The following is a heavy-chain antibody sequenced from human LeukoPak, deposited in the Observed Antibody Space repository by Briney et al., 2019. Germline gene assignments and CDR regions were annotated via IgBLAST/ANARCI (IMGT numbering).Heavy chain of an antibody. Sequence: GGSLRLSCAASDFSFSGCGMYWVRQAPGKGLEWVAFISYDGTNKYYRESVKGRFTISRDNSKNTLFLQMDSLRGEDTAVYYCATWAATILGTDCWGQGTLVTVSS. CDR2: ISYDGTNK. CDR3: ATWAATILGTDC. V-gene: IGHV3-30*02. CDR1: DFSFSGCG. J-gene: IGHJ4*02. D-gene: IGHD3-3*01.